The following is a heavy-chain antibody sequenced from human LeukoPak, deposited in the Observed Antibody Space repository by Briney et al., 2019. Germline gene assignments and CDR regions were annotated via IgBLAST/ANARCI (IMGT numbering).Heavy chain of an antibody. V-gene: IGHV3-66*01. D-gene: IGHD3-10*01. CDR3: VRDEGFHGSGSN. J-gene: IGHJ4*02. CDR1: GFTVSDNY. CDR2: IYSGGGT. Sequence: GGSLRLSCAASGFTVSDNYMSWVRQAPGKGLEWVSVIYSGGGTYYSHSVKGRFTTSRDNSKNTLYLQMNTLRVEDTAVYYCVRDEGFHGSGSNWGPGTLVTVSS.